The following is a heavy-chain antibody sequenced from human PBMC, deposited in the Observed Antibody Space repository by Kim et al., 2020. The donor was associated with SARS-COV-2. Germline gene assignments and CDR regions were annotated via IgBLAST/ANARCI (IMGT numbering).Heavy chain of an antibody. CDR2: ISGGGVNK. CDR1: GFTFDIYA. CDR3: ANVVVIDDYNYYYYY. V-gene: IGHV3-23*01. D-gene: IGHD2-15*01. Sequence: GGSLRLSCVASGFTFDIYAMSWVRQAPGKGLEWVSSISGGGVNKFYADSVRGRFTISRDNSKNSLFLQMSSLRDEDTALYYCANVVVIDDYNYYYYY. J-gene: IGHJ6*01.